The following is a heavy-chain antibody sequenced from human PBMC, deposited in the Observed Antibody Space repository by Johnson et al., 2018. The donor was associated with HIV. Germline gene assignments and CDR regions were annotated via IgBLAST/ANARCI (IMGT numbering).Heavy chain of an antibody. CDR1: GFTFDDYT. CDR3: AKETKSKAFDI. Sequence: QLVESGGVVVQPGGSLRLSCAASGFTFDDYTMHWVRQAPGKCLEWVSLISWDGGSTYYADSVKGRFTISRDNSKNSLYLQMNSLRTEDTALYYCAKETKSKAFDIWGQGTMVTVSS. J-gene: IGHJ3*02. V-gene: IGHV3-43*01. CDR2: ISWDGGST. D-gene: IGHD1-7*01.